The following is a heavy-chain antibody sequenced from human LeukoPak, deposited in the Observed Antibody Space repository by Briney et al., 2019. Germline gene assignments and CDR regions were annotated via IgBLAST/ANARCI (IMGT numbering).Heavy chain of an antibody. Sequence: PGGSLRLPCAASGFAFSTYEMNWVRQAPGKGLEWVSYISSSGSNIHYADSVKGRFTISRDNAENSLYLQMNSLRAEDTAVYYCAAYYYDSSPKAVWGQGTMVTVSS. J-gene: IGHJ3*01. CDR3: AAYYYDSSPKAV. CDR2: ISSSGSNI. V-gene: IGHV3-48*03. D-gene: IGHD3-22*01. CDR1: GFAFSTYE.